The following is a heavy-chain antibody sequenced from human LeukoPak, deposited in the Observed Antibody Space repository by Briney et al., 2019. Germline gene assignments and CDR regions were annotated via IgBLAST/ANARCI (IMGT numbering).Heavy chain of an antibody. D-gene: IGHD1-1*01. Sequence: GGSLRLSCAASGFTVSSNYMTWVRQAPGKGLEWVSVIYRGGSTYYADSVKGRFTISRDNSKNTLYLQMNSLRAEDTALYYCAKDMGNGRSIGSHYYYGMDVWGQGTTVTASS. V-gene: IGHV3-53*05. CDR3: AKDMGNGRSIGSHYYYGMDV. J-gene: IGHJ6*02. CDR1: GFTVSSNY. CDR2: IYRGGST.